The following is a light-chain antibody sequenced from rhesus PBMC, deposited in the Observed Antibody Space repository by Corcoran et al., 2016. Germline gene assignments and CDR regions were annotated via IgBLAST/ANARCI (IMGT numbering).Light chain of an antibody. CDR2: AAS. CDR3: KQHNSPPLT. Sequence: DIQMTQSPSSLSASVGDRVTITCRASQTMSSYLAWYQQKPGKVPKLLINAASTLQSGVPSRFSGSGSGTDLTLTISSLQPEDFATYYCKQHNSPPLTFGGGTKVELK. V-gene: IGKV1-44*03. J-gene: IGKJ4*01. CDR1: QTMSSY.